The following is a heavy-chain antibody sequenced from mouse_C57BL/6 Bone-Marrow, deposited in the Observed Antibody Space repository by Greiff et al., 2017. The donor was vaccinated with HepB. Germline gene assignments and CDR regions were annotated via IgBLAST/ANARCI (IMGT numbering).Heavy chain of an antibody. CDR1: GFNIKDDY. Sequence: EVQLQQSGAELVRPGASVKLSCTASGFNIKDDYMHWVKQRPEQGLEWIGWIDPENGDTEYASKFQGKATITADTSSNTAYLQISSLTSEDTAVYYCTTVITTLYFDYWGQGTTLTVSS. CDR3: TTVITTLYFDY. D-gene: IGHD1-1*01. CDR2: IDPENGDT. J-gene: IGHJ2*01. V-gene: IGHV14-4*01.